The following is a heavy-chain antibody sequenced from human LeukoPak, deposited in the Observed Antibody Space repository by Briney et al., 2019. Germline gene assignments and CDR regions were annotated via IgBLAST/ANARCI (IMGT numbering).Heavy chain of an antibody. CDR2: ISYDGSNK. Sequence: GGSLRLSCAASGFTFSSYGMHWVRQAPGKGLEWVAVISYDGSNKYYADSVKGRFTISRDNSKNTLYLQMNSLRAEDTAVYYCARHIAAAGKTGHYYYGMDVWGQGTTVTVSS. CDR3: ARHIAAAGKTGHYYYGMDV. V-gene: IGHV3-30*03. D-gene: IGHD6-13*01. CDR1: GFTFSSYG. J-gene: IGHJ6*02.